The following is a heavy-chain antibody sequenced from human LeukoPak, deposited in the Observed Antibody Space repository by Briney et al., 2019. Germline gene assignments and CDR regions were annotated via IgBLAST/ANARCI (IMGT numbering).Heavy chain of an antibody. D-gene: IGHD2-21*02. CDR1: GGSISTYY. CDR2: IYYTGDT. Sequence: TSETLSLTCTVSGGSISTYYWSWVRQPPGKGLEWIGYIYYTGDTRSNPSLKSRVTLLVDTPKNQSSLRLTSVTAADTAVYYCARHQRGFCDGGDCPYYFDHWGLGTLVTVSS. CDR3: ARHQRGFCDGGDCPYYFDH. V-gene: IGHV4-59*08. J-gene: IGHJ4*02.